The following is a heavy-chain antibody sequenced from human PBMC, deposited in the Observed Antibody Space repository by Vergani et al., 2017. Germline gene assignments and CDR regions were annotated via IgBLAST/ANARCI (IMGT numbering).Heavy chain of an antibody. D-gene: IGHD6-19*01. J-gene: IGHJ4*02. CDR1: GYSFTSYW. Sequence: EVQLVQSGAEVKKPGESLRISCKGSGYSFTSYWISWVRQMPGKGLEWMGRIDPSDSYTNYSPSFQGHVTISAYKSISTAYLQWSSLKASDTAMYYCARRARDSSGWLNPSFDHWGQGTLVTVSS. V-gene: IGHV5-10-1*03. CDR3: ARRARDSSGWLNPSFDH. CDR2: IDPSDSYT.